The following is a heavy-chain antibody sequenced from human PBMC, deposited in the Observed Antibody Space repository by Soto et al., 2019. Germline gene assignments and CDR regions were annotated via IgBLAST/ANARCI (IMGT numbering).Heavy chain of an antibody. Sequence: QPGGSLRLSCAASGFTFSDHFMDWVRQAPGKGLEWVGRSRSKANNYFTEYAASVKGRFTISRDDSRNSLYLQMNSLETEDTAVYFCARDSSSCRASYCYFDNWGQGTLVTVSS. CDR3: ARDSSSCRASYCYFDN. CDR1: GFTFSDHF. J-gene: IGHJ4*02. V-gene: IGHV3-72*01. D-gene: IGHD2-15*01. CDR2: SRSKANNYFT.